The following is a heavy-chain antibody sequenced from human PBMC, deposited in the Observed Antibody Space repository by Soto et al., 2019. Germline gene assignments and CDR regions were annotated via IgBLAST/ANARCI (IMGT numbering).Heavy chain of an antibody. CDR3: ARQITLSSYYFDY. Sequence: QLQLQESGSGLVKPSQTLSLTCAVSGGSVNSDSDSWTWIRQPPGKGLEWIGYIHHSGSTYYNPSLRSRVTMSVDRSKNQFSLKLTSVTAADTPVYYCARQITLSSYYFDYWGQGILVTVSS. CDR1: GGSVNSDSDS. D-gene: IGHD3-10*01. J-gene: IGHJ4*02. CDR2: IHHSGST. V-gene: IGHV4-30-2*01.